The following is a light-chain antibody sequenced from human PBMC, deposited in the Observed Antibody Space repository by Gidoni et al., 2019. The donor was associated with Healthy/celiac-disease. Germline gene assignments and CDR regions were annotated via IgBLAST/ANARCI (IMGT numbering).Light chain of an antibody. Sequence: YELTQPPSVSMSPGQTASITCSGDKLGARYAGWYQQKPGQSPVLFIYQDSTRPSGIPERFSGSNSGNTATLTISGTQAMDEADYYCQAWDSSTAVFGGGTKLTVL. J-gene: IGLJ3*02. V-gene: IGLV3-1*01. CDR3: QAWDSSTAV. CDR1: KLGARY. CDR2: QDS.